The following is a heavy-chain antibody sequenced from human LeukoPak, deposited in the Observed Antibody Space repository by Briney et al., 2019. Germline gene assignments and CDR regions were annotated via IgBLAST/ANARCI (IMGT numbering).Heavy chain of an antibody. J-gene: IGHJ3*02. CDR2: INPNSGGT. V-gene: IGHV1-2*04. Sequence: GESLKISCKASGYTFTGYYMHWVRQAPGQGLEWMGWINPNSGGTNYAQKFQGWVTMTRDTSISTAYMELSRLRSDDTAVYYCARDQGDTMTLDIWGQGTMVTVSS. D-gene: IGHD3-22*01. CDR3: ARDQGDTMTLDI. CDR1: GYTFTGYY.